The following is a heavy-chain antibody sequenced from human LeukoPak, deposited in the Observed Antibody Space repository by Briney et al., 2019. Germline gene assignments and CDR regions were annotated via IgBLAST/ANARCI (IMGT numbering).Heavy chain of an antibody. J-gene: IGHJ4*02. Sequence: GGSLRLSCEASGFTCSHYWMHWVRQAPGKGLVWVSRTNTDGSSTSYVDSVKGRFTISRDNANNTMYLQMNSLRAEDTAMYYCVPTDSSGLDWGQGTLVTVSS. D-gene: IGHD3-22*01. V-gene: IGHV3-74*01. CDR2: TNTDGSST. CDR1: GFTCSHYW. CDR3: VPTDSSGLD.